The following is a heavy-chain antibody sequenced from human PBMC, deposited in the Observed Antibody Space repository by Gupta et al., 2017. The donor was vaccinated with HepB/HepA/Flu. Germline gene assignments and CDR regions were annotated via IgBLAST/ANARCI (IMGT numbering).Heavy chain of an antibody. V-gene: IGHV3-72*01. D-gene: IGHD3/OR15-3a*01. CDR1: GFTFSAHF. CDR2: SSNRAESYTK. J-gene: IGHJ5*02. CDR3: ASFWTGDHFDA. Sequence: EVQLVESGGGLVQPGGSLRLSCAASGFTFSAHFMDWVRQAPGKGLEWVGRSSNRAESYTKHYAASVQGRFTISRDDSYNSVYLQMKSLKNEDTAVYYCASFWTGDHFDAGGPGTLVTVSS.